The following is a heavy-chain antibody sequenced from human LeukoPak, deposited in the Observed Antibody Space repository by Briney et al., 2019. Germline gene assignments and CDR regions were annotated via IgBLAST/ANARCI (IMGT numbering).Heavy chain of an antibody. J-gene: IGHJ6*03. CDR2: IYYSGST. CDR3: ARTGGSGRGRNYYYYMDV. D-gene: IGHD3-10*01. CDR1: GGSISSCY. V-gene: IGHV4-59*01. Sequence: SETLSLTCTVSGGSISSCYWSWIRQPPGKGLEWIGYIYYSGSTNYNPSLKSRVTISVDTSKNQFSLKLSSVAAADTAVYYCARTGGSGRGRNYYYYMDVWGKGTTVTVSS.